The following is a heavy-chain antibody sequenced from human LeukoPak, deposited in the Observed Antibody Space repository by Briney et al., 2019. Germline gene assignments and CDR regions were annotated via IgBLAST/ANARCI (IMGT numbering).Heavy chain of an antibody. J-gene: IGHJ5*02. CDR1: GYTFTSSD. Sequence: GASVKVSCKASGYTFTSSDINWVRQATGQGLEWMGWMNPNSGNTGYAQKFQGRVTMTRNTSISTAYMELSSLRSEDTAVYYCARRRPYSIRDGGWFDPWGQGTLVTVSS. D-gene: IGHD6-13*01. CDR3: ARRRPYSIRDGGWFDP. CDR2: MNPNSGNT. V-gene: IGHV1-8*01.